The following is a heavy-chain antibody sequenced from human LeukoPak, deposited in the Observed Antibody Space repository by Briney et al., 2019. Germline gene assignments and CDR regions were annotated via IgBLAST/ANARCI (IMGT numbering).Heavy chain of an antibody. D-gene: IGHD3-3*01. CDR2: IIPIFGTA. J-gene: IGHJ6*02. CDR3: ARDDNYDFWSGYRARQYYYYGMDV. CDR1: GGTFSSYA. Sequence: VASVNVSCKASGGTFSSYAISWVRQAPGQGLEWMGGIIPIFGTANYAQKFQGRVTITADESTSTAYMELSSLRSEDTAVYYCARDDNYDFWSGYRARQYYYYGMDVWGQGTTVTVSS. V-gene: IGHV1-69*01.